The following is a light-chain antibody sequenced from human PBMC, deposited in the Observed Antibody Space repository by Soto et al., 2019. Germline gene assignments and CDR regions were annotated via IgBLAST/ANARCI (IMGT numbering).Light chain of an antibody. CDR1: RSDVGGYNY. CDR3: SSYTSSTTFV. J-gene: IGLJ1*01. CDR2: DVT. Sequence: QSVLTQPASVSGSPGQSITISCTGTRSDVGGYNYVSWYQQHPGKAPKLMISDVTNRPSGVSNRFSGSKSGNTASLTISGLQAEYEAEYYCSSYTSSTTFVFGTGTKLTVL. V-gene: IGLV2-14*03.